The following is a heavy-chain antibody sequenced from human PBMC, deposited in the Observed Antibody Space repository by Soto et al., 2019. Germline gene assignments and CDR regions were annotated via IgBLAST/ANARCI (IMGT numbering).Heavy chain of an antibody. J-gene: IGHJ4*02. V-gene: IGHV3-30*18. D-gene: IGHD3-22*01. CDR3: AKEWVYDSSGWSFDY. CDR2: ISNDGSNK. CDR1: GFTFSSYG. Sequence: ESGGGVVPPGRSLRLSCAASGFTFSSYGMHWVRQAPGKGLEWVAVISNDGSNKYYADSVKGRFTISRDNSKNTLYLQMNSLRAEDTAVYYCAKEWVYDSSGWSFDYWGQGTLVTVSS.